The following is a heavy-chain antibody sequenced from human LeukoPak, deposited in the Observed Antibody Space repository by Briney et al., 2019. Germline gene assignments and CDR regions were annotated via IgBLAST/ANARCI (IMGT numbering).Heavy chain of an antibody. CDR1: GGSISSYY. D-gene: IGHD6-19*01. J-gene: IGHJ4*02. CDR2: IHYSGST. V-gene: IGHV4-59*01. CDR3: ARLPGRASGWSNPFDY. Sequence: SETLSLTCTVSGGSISSYYWSWIRQPPGKGLEWIGYIHYSGSTNYNPSLLSRVTISVDTSKNQFSLKLSSVTAADTAVYYCARLPGRASGWSNPFDYWGQGTLVTVSS.